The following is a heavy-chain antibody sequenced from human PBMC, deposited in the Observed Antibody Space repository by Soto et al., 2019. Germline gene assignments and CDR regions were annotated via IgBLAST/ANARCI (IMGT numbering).Heavy chain of an antibody. V-gene: IGHV3-23*01. D-gene: IGHD1-26*01. J-gene: IGHJ4*02. CDR2: ISAASDYI. CDR3: AKNWRPGATPFDY. CDR1: GFTFSSNA. Sequence: EVQLLESGGGLVQPGGSLRLSCATSGFTFSSNAMNWVRQAPGKGLEWVSAISAASDYIYYGDSVKGRFTVSRDNXKNTLYLHLNSLRAEDTAVYYCAKNWRPGATPFDYWGQGTLVTVSS.